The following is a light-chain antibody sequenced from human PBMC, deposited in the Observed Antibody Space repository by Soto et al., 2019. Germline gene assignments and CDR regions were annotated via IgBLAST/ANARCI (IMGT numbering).Light chain of an antibody. V-gene: IGKV1-13*02. J-gene: IGKJ4*01. CDR2: DVS. CDR3: QQFNTYPALT. Sequence: AIQLTQSPSSLSASVGDRVTITCRASQGISSALAWYQQKPGKSPNLLIYDVSSLESGVPSRFSGSGSGTDFTLTISSLQPEDFATYYCQQFNTYPALTFGGGTKVESK. CDR1: QGISSA.